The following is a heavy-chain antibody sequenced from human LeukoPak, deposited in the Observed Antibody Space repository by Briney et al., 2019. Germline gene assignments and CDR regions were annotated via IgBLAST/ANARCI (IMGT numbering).Heavy chain of an antibody. CDR2: IRYDGSNK. CDR1: GFTFSSYG. D-gene: IGHD6-13*01. Sequence: PGGSLRLSCAASGFTFSSYGMHWVRQAPGKGLEWVAFIRYDGSNKYYADSVKGRFTISRDNSKNTLYLQMNSLRAEDTAVHYCAKPLIAAAGTPDYWGQGTLVTVSS. J-gene: IGHJ4*02. CDR3: AKPLIAAAGTPDY. V-gene: IGHV3-30*02.